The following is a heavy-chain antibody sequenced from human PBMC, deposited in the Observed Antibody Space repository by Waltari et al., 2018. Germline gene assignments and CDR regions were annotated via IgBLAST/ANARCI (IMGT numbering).Heavy chain of an antibody. V-gene: IGHV3-23*01. J-gene: IGHJ4*02. CDR2: TSASSGST. CDR3: TKMRRNLPRDIIDN. CDR1: GVIFSRFA. Sequence: EVQLLGSGGGLVQRGGSISLSCAVSGVIFSRFAMSWVRHTPGKGLEWVAGTSASSGSTYYADSVQGRFTISRDNSKKRVFLQMNSLRAEDTATYYCTKMRRNLPRDIIDNWGQGTQVIIAS.